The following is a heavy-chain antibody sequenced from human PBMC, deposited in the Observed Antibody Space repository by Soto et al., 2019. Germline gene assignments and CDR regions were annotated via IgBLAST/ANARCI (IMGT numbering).Heavy chain of an antibody. CDR2: IYWDDEK. D-gene: IGHD6-19*01. Sequence: SGPTLVKPTQTLGLSFTFSGFPLSTRGVGVGWIRQPPGRALEWLAFIYWDDEKHYSPSLKSRVTITKDTSKNQVVLKMTNMDPVDTATYYCAHRISSGWFDYWGQGTLVTVSS. J-gene: IGHJ4*02. CDR3: AHRISSGWFDY. V-gene: IGHV2-5*02. CDR1: GFPLSTRGVG.